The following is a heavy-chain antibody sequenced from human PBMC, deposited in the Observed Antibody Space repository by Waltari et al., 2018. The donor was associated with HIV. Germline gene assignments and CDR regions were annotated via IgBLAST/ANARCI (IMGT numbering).Heavy chain of an antibody. V-gene: IGHV3-30*18. CDR3: AKGRGIDY. CDR2: ISYDGSNK. CDR1: GFTFSSYG. D-gene: IGHD3-10*01. J-gene: IGHJ4*02. Sequence: QVQLVESGGGVVQPGRSLGLSCAGSGFTFSSYGMHWVRQAPGKGLDWVAVISYDGSNKYYADSVKGRFTISRDNSKNTLYLQMNSLRAEDTAVYYCAKGRGIDYWGQGTLVTVSS.